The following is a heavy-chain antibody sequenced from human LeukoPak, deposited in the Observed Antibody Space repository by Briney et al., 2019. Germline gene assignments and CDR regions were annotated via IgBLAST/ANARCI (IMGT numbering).Heavy chain of an antibody. V-gene: IGHV1-2*02. CDR3: AREGDIDSGSYYFDY. J-gene: IGHJ4*02. D-gene: IGHD1-26*01. CDR2: INPNSGGT. CDR1: GYTFTGYY. Sequence: SVKVSCKASGYTFTGYYMHWVRQAPGQGLEWMGWINPNSGGTNYAQKFQGRVTITADKSTSTAYMELSSLRSEDTAVYYCAREGDIDSGSYYFDYWGQGTLVTVSS.